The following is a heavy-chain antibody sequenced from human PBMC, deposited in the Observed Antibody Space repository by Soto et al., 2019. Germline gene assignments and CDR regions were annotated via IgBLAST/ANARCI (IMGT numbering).Heavy chain of an antibody. V-gene: IGHV3-23*01. CDR2: IFSGSGGNS. Sequence: GGSLRLSCAASGFTFSSYSMSWVRQAPGKGLEWVSAIFSGSGGNSFYGDSVKGRFTISRDNSKDTLYLQMNSLRAEDTAVYYCANAFSSSEGGEFFDYWGQGALVTVS. J-gene: IGHJ4*02. CDR3: ANAFSSSEGGEFFDY. CDR1: GFTFSSYS. D-gene: IGHD3-16*01.